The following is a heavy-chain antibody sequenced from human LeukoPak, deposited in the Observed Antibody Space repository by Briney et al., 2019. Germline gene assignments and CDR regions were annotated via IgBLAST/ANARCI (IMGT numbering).Heavy chain of an antibody. CDR1: GGSISSSSYY. J-gene: IGHJ4*02. CDR2: IYYSGST. Sequence: SETLSLTCTVSGGSISSSSYYWGWIRQPPGKGLEWIGSIYYSGSTYYNPSLKSRVTISVDTSKNQFSLKPSSVTAADTAVYYCARMGFLLSYYFDYWGQGTLVTVSS. CDR3: ARMGFLLSYYFDY. D-gene: IGHD3-3*01. V-gene: IGHV4-39*07.